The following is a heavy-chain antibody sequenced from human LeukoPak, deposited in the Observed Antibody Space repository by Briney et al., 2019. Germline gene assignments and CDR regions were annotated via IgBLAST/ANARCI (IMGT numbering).Heavy chain of an antibody. V-gene: IGHV3-21*01. CDR3: ARDLSSGISDYGDGG. CDR2: ISSSSSYI. D-gene: IGHD4-17*01. Sequence: GGSLRLSCAATEFTFSSYSMNWVRQAPGKGLEWVSSISSSSSYIHYADSVKGRFTISRDNAKNSLYLQMNTLRAEDTAVYYCARDLSSGISDYGDGGWGQGTLVTVSS. CDR1: EFTFSSYS. J-gene: IGHJ4*02.